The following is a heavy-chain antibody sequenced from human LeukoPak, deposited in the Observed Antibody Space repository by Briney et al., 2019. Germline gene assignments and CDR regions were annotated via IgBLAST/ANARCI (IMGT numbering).Heavy chain of an antibody. CDR2: IYTDGAT. J-gene: IGHJ5*02. D-gene: IGHD3-10*01. V-gene: IGHV3-66*02. CDR1: GITVSQSD. Sequence: GGSLRLSCAISGITVSQSDMSWVRQTPGRGLEWVSLIYTDGATHYADSVKGRFTISRDTSKNTVYLEMRNLRPEDAAVYFCARDRAGSKPWVEFHPWGQGTLVTVSS. CDR3: ARDRAGSKPWVEFHP.